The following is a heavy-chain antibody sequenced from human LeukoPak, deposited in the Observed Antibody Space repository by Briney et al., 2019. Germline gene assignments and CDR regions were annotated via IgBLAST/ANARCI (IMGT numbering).Heavy chain of an antibody. V-gene: IGHV5-10-1*01. CDR3: ARLFTGEPDY. Sequence: GESLKISCKGPGYSFTSNWIIWVRQMPGKGLEWMGRIDPSDSYTNINPSFQGHVTFSADKSISTAYLQWSSLKASDTAMYYCARLFTGEPDYWGQGALVTVSS. CDR1: GYSFTSNW. D-gene: IGHD7-27*01. J-gene: IGHJ4*02. CDR2: IDPSDSYT.